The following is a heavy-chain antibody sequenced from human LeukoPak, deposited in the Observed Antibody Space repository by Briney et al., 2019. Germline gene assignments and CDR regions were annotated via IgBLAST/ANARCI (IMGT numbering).Heavy chain of an antibody. CDR3: AKKGERTTGKLTWFDP. J-gene: IGHJ5*02. CDR1: XXXXXXXX. CDR2: XXXSGDSX. D-gene: IGHD1-1*01. Sequence: PGGSLRLSCAASXXXXXXXXXXXVXXXXXXXXXXXXXXXXSGDSXYYAXSVKGRFTIXRXNSKNTLYLQMNSLRAEDTAVYXCAKKGERTTGKLTWFDPWGQGTLVTVSS. V-gene: IGHV3-23*01.